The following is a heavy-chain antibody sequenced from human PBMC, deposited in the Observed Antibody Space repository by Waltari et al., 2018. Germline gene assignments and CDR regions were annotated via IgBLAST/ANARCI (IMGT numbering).Heavy chain of an antibody. J-gene: IGHJ6*02. Sequence: QITLKESGPTLVKPTQTLTLTCTFSGFSLSTSGVGVGWIRQPPGKALEWLALIYWNDDKRYSPSPKSRLTITKDTSKNQVVLTMTNMDPVDTATYYCAHHFWQQLVSNGMDVWGQGTTVTVSS. D-gene: IGHD6-13*01. CDR3: AHHFWQQLVSNGMDV. CDR1: GFSLSTSGVG. CDR2: IYWNDDK. V-gene: IGHV2-5*01.